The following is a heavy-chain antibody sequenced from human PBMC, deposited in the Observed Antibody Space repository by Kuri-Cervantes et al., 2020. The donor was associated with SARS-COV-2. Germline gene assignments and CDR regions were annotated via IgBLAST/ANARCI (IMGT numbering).Heavy chain of an antibody. Sequence: GSLRLSCTVSGGSISSYYWSWIRQPPGKGLEWIGYIYYSGSTNYKPSLKSRVTISVDTSKNQFSLKLSSVTAADTAVYYCATAEDYGGNPQAYYFDYWGQGTLVTVSS. V-gene: IGHV4-59*01. D-gene: IGHD4-23*01. CDR1: GGSISSYY. CDR2: IYYSGST. J-gene: IGHJ4*02. CDR3: ATAEDYGGNPQAYYFDY.